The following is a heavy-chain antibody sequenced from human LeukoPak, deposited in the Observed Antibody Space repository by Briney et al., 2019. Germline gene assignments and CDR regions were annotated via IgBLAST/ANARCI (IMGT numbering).Heavy chain of an antibody. D-gene: IGHD3-10*01. Sequence: ASVKVSFTAAGGTFSSYAIGWVRQAPGQGLEWMGGIIPIFGTANYAQKFQGRVTITADESTSTAYMELSSLRSDVSAVYYCARGAPAGPATMVRGVIILVSWGQGTLVTVSS. CDR2: IIPIFGTA. CDR1: GGTFSSYA. J-gene: IGHJ4*02. V-gene: IGHV1-69*13. CDR3: ARGAPAGPATMVRGVIILVS.